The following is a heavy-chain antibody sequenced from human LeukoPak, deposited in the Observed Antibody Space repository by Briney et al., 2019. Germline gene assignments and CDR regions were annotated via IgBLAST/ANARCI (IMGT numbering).Heavy chain of an antibody. CDR1: GGSFSGYY. V-gene: IGHV4-34*01. CDR3: ARRAAAAGESPWFDP. CDR2: INHSGST. D-gene: IGHD6-13*01. Sequence: SETLSLTCAVYGGSFSGYYWSWIRQPPGKGLEWIGEINHSGSTNYNPSLKSRVTISVDTSKNQFSLKLSSVTAADTAVYYCARRAAAAGESPWFDPWGQGTLVTVSS. J-gene: IGHJ5*02.